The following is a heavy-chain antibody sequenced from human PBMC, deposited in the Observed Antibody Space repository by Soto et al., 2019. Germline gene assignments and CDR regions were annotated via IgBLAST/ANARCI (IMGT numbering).Heavy chain of an antibody. CDR1: GYTLTSYG. D-gene: IGHD3-16*02. CDR3: ARGGTPTYYDYVWGSYRPFDY. Sequence: QVQLVQSGAEVKKPGASVKVSCKASGYTLTSYGISWVRQAPGQGLEWMGWISAYNGNTNYAQKLQGRVTMTTDTSTSTAYMELRSLRSDDTAVYYCARGGTPTYYDYVWGSYRPFDYWGQGTLVTVSS. V-gene: IGHV1-18*01. J-gene: IGHJ4*02. CDR2: ISAYNGNT.